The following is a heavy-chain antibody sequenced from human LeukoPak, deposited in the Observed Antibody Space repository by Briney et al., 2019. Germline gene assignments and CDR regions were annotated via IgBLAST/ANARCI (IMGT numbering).Heavy chain of an antibody. CDR2: IYNSGST. CDR1: GGSISSGSYY. V-gene: IGHV4-61*02. D-gene: IGHD2-2*02. CDR3: ARDSLIVVVPAAIWESGWFDP. Sequence: SETLSLTCTVSGGSISSGSYYWSWIRQPAGKGLEWIGRIYNSGSTNYNPSLKSRVTISVDTSKNQFSLKLSSVTAADTAVYYCARDSLIVVVPAAIWESGWFDPWGQGTLVTVSS. J-gene: IGHJ5*02.